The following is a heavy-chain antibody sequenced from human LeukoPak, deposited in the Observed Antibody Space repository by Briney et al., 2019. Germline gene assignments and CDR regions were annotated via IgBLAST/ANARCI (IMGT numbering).Heavy chain of an antibody. D-gene: IGHD2-15*01. J-gene: IGHJ4*02. V-gene: IGHV5-51*01. Sequence: PVEDLKISCKGSGYTFSTYWIGWVRQMPGKGLEWMGIIYPRDSDTRYSPSFQGQVTISADKSISTAYLQWSSPKASDTAIYYCARHSEYCSGGNCYVVYWGQGTLVTVSS. CDR2: IYPRDSDT. CDR3: ARHSEYCSGGNCYVVY. CDR1: GYTFSTYW.